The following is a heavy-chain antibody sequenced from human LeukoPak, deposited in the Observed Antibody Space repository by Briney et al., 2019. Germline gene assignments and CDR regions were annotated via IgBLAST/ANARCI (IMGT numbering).Heavy chain of an antibody. V-gene: IGHV4-39*07. J-gene: IGHJ3*02. Sequence: SETLSLTCTVSGGSISSSSYYWGWIRQPPGKGLEWIGSIYYSRSTYYNPSLKSRVTISVDTSKNQFSLKLSSVTAADTAVYYCARGCIAAAKDAFDIWGQGTMVTVSS. CDR1: GGSISSSSYY. CDR2: IYYSRST. CDR3: ARGCIAAAKDAFDI. D-gene: IGHD6-13*01.